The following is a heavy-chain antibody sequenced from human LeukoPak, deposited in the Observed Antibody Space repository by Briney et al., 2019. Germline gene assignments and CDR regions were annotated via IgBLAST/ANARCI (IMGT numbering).Heavy chain of an antibody. CDR2: ISAYNGNT. CDR3: ARAPRTTVTTTTPAWYYFDY. CDR1: GYTFTSYG. V-gene: IGHV1-18*01. Sequence: ASVKVSFKASGYTFTSYGISWVRQAPGQGLEWMGWISAYNGNTNYAQKLQGRVTMTTDTSTSTAYMELRSLRSDDTAVYYCARAPRTTVTTTTPAWYYFDYWGQGTLVTVSS. J-gene: IGHJ4*02. D-gene: IGHD4-17*01.